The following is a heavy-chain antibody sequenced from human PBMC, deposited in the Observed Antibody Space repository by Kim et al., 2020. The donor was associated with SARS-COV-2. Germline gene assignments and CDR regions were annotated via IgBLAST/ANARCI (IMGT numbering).Heavy chain of an antibody. CDR2: ISGSGGST. CDR3: AKDLSGLAKVN. V-gene: IGHV3-23*01. J-gene: IGHJ4*02. D-gene: IGHD3-10*01. CDR1: GFSFSSYA. Sequence: GGSLRPSCAASGFSFSSYAMSWVRQAPGKGLEWVSAISGSGGSTYYADSVKGRFTISRDNSKNTLYLQMNSLRAEEDTAVYYCAKDLSGLAKVNWGQGTLVTVSS.